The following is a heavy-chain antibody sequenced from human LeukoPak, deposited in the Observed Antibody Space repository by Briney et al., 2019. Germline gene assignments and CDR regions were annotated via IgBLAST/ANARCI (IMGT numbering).Heavy chain of an antibody. CDR2: ISYDGSNK. J-gene: IGHJ4*02. Sequence: PGGSLILSCAASGFTISSYGMHWVRQAPGKGLEWVAVISYDGSNKYYADSVKGRFTISRDNSKNTLYLQMNSLRAEDTAVYYCAKDLGPSIFGVPSDYWGQGTLVTVSS. D-gene: IGHD3-3*01. CDR3: AKDLGPSIFGVPSDY. V-gene: IGHV3-30*18. CDR1: GFTISSYG.